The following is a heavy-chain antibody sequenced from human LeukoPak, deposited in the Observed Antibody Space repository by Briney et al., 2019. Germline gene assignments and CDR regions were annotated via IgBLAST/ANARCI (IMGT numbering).Heavy chain of an antibody. CDR2: ISSDGTST. V-gene: IGHV3-23*01. J-gene: IGHJ4*02. Sequence: GGSLRLSCAASGFTFSDSVMSWVRQAPGKGLEWVSAISSDGTSTYYADSVKGRFTISRDNSKDTLYLQMNSLRVEDTAVYYCAKGSAAVRPYYFDCWGQGTLVTVSS. CDR3: AKGSAAVRPYYFDC. CDR1: GFTFSDSV. D-gene: IGHD3-10*01.